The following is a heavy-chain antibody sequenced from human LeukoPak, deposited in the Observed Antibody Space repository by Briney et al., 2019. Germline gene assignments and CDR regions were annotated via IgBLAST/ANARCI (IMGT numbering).Heavy chain of an antibody. CDR1: GFTFSSYS. CDR3: ARDGITIFGVVLNYGMDV. Sequence: TEGSLRLSCAASGFTFSSYSMNWVRQAPGKGLEWVSYISSSSSTIYYADSVKGRFTISRDNAKNSLYLQMNSLRDEDTAVYYCARDGITIFGVVLNYGMDVWGQGTTVTVSS. V-gene: IGHV3-48*02. D-gene: IGHD3-3*01. J-gene: IGHJ6*02. CDR2: ISSSSSTI.